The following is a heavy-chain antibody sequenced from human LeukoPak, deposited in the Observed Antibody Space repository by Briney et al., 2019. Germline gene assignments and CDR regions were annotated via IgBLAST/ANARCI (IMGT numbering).Heavy chain of an antibody. Sequence: GGSLRLSCAASGFTFSSYRMNWVRQAPGKGLEWVSSISSSSSYIYYADSVKGRFTISRDNAKNSLYLQMNSLRAEDTAVYYCARDSVMVRGVVYYYGMDVWGQGTTVTVSS. V-gene: IGHV3-21*01. CDR3: ARDSVMVRGVVYYYGMDV. CDR2: ISSSSSYI. CDR1: GFTFSSYR. D-gene: IGHD3-10*01. J-gene: IGHJ6*02.